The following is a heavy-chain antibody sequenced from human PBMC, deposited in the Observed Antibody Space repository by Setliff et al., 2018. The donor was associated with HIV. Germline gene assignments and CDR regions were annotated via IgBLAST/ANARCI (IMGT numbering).Heavy chain of an antibody. V-gene: IGHV3-48*01. CDR2: ISSSSSTI. CDR3: AKFSACSSTSCHGAFDI. J-gene: IGHJ3*02. CDR1: GFTFSSYS. Sequence: GGSLRLSCAASGFTFSSYSMNWVRQAPGKGLEWVSYISSSSSTIYYADSVKGRFTTSRDNSKNTLYLQMNSLRAEDTAVYYCAKFSACSSTSCHGAFDIWGQGTMVTVSS. D-gene: IGHD2-2*01.